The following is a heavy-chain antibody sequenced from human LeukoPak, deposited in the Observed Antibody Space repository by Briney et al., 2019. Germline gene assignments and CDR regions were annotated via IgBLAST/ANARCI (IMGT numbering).Heavy chain of an antibody. J-gene: IGHJ4*02. CDR2: ISYDGSNK. V-gene: IGHV3-30*18. CDR1: GFTFSSYG. CDR3: AKDSTDSGYPFDY. Sequence: GGSLRLSCTASGFTFSSYGMHWVRQAPGKGLEWVALISYDGSNKYYADSVKGRFTISRDNSKNTLYLQMNSLRAEDTAVFYCAKDSTDSGYPFDYWGQGTLVTVSS. D-gene: IGHD5-12*01.